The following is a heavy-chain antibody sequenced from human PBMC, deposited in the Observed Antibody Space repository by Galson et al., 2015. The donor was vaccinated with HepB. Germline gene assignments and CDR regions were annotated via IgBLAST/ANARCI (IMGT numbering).Heavy chain of an antibody. D-gene: IGHD3-10*01. V-gene: IGHV3-7*01. J-gene: IGHJ6*03. CDR3: ARDVPMVRGVNGVYYSYYFYMDV. Sequence: SLRLSCAASGFTFSSYWMSWVRQAPGKGLEWVANIKQDGSEKYYVDSVKGRFTISRDNAKNSLYLQMNSLRAEDTAVYYCARDVPMVRGVNGVYYSYYFYMDVWGKGTTVTVSS. CDR2: IKQDGSEK. CDR1: GFTFSSYW.